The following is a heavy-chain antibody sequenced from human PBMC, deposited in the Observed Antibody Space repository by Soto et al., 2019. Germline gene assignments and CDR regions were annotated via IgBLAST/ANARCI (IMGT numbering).Heavy chain of an antibody. CDR1: GFTFSSYS. D-gene: IGHD2-2*02. V-gene: IGHV3-21*01. CDR3: ATTPKKSYTFIK. CDR2: ISSSSSYI. J-gene: IGHJ4*02. Sequence: GGSLRLSCAASGFTFSSYSMNWVRQAPGKGLEWVSSISSSSSYIYYADSVKGRFTISRDNAKNSLYLQMNSLRAEDTAVYYCATTPKKSYTFIKWGQGTLVTVSS.